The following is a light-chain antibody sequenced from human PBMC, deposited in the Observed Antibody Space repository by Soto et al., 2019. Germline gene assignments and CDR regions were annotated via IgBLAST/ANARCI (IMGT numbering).Light chain of an antibody. CDR2: AS. CDR3: QHYGTSAL. CDR1: QSVSDSY. J-gene: IGKJ3*01. Sequence: EIVLTQSPGTLSLSPGERATLSCRASQSVSDSYLAWYQQKPGQAPRLLIYASSRATGIPDRFSGSGSGTDFLLIISRLEPEVFAVYYCQHYGTSALFGPGTRVDIK. V-gene: IGKV3-20*01.